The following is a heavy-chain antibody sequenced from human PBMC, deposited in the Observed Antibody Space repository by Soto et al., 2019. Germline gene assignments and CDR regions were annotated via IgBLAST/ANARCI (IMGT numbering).Heavy chain of an antibody. J-gene: IGHJ6*02. V-gene: IGHV1-18*01. CDR1: GYTFTTSG. CDR2: ISTYNGNT. Sequence: QVQLVQSGPEVKKPGASVKVSCEASGYTFTTSGISWVRQAPGQGLEWMGWISTYNGNTNSAQKFQGRVTMTADTSTGTVYMEVMSLKSADTSVYYCARQGSWPYYYYGLDVWGQGTTVTVSS. CDR3: ARQGSWPYYYYGLDV. D-gene: IGHD1-26*01.